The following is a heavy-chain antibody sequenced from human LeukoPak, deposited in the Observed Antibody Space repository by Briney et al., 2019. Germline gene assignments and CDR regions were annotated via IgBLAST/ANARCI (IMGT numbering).Heavy chain of an antibody. Sequence: PGGSLRLSCAASGFTFSNDAMSWVRPVPGKGLEWVSAVSPSGTPTYYADSVKGRFTISRDNSKSTVSLQMNSLRAEDTAIYYCAKDQSGRTDTWGQGTLVTVSS. V-gene: IGHV3-23*01. D-gene: IGHD1/OR15-1a*01. CDR3: AKDQSGRTDT. CDR2: VSPSGTPT. CDR1: GFTFSNDA. J-gene: IGHJ4*02.